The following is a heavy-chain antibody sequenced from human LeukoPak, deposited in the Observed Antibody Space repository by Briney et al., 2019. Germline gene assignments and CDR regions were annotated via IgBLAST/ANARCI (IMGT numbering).Heavy chain of an antibody. CDR1: AGSISSSSYY. CDR3: ARHESYCGGDCYLAPLFSPLDYFDY. D-gene: IGHD2-21*01. J-gene: IGHJ4*02. CDR2: IYYSAST. V-gene: IGHV4-39*01. Sequence: SESLSLTCTVSAGSISSSSYYWGWIRQPPGKRLQWTGSIYYSASTYYNPSLKYPVTISVDTSTNQFYLNLSSVTAADTAVYYCARHESYCGGDCYLAPLFSPLDYFDYWGQGTLVTVSS.